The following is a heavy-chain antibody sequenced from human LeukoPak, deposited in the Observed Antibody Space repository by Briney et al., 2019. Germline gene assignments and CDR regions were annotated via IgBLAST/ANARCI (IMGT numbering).Heavy chain of an antibody. D-gene: IGHD6-13*01. Sequence: SETLSLTCTVSGGSISSYYWSWIRQPPGKGLEWIGYIYTSGSTNYNPSLKSRVTISVDTSKNQFSLKLSSVTAADTTVYYCARHASSSWYGDYYYYYYMDVWGKGTTVTASS. V-gene: IGHV4-4*09. J-gene: IGHJ6*03. CDR2: IYTSGST. CDR1: GGSISSYY. CDR3: ARHASSSWYGDYYYYYYMDV.